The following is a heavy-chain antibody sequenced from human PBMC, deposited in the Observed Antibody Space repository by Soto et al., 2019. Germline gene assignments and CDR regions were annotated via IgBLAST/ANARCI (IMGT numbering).Heavy chain of an antibody. Sequence: PGGSLRLSCAASGFTFSSYGMHWVRQAPGKGLEWVAVIWYDGSNKYYADSVKGRFTISRDNSKNTLYLQMNSLRAEDTAVYYCAIAPFRTEKRQWLVVASAFDIWGQGTMVTVSS. D-gene: IGHD6-19*01. V-gene: IGHV3-33*01. CDR1: GFTFSSYG. CDR3: AIAPFRTEKRQWLVVASAFDI. J-gene: IGHJ3*02. CDR2: IWYDGSNK.